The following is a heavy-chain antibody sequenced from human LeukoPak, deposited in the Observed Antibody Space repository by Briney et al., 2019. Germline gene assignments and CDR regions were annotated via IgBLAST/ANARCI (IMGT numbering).Heavy chain of an antibody. CDR2: FNPENGET. J-gene: IGHJ4*02. V-gene: IGHV1-24*01. Sequence: ASVKVSCKVSGYTLTDFSMHWVRQAPGKGLEWMGGFNPENGETIYAQKFQGRVTMTKDTSTTTAYMELSRLRSEDTAVYYCAKASASDSRSVHFDYSGQRNLVTVSS. CDR1: GYTLTDFS. D-gene: IGHD3-10*01. CDR3: AKASASDSRSVHFDY.